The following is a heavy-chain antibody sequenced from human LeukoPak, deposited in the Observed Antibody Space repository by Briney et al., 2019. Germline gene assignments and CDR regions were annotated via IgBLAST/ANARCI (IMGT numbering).Heavy chain of an antibody. D-gene: IGHD2-8*02. J-gene: IGHJ6*03. V-gene: IGHV4-61*02. CDR3: ARVLVPSGAYYYYYYYMDV. CDR1: GGSISSGSYY. CDR2: IYTSGST. Sequence: PSETLSLTCTVSGGSISSGSYYWSWIRQPAGKGLEWIGRIYTSGSTNYNPSLKSRVTISVDTSKNQFSLKLSSVTAADTAVYYCARVLVPSGAYYYYYYYMDVWGKGTTVTVSS.